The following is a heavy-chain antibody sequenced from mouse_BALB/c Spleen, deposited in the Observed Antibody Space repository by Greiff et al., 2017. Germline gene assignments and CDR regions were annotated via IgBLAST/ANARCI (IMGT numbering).Heavy chain of an antibody. Sequence: QVQLKQSGPELVKPGASVKISCKASGYAFSSSWMNWVKQRPGQGLEWIGRIYPGDGDTNYNGKFKGKATLTADKSSSTAYMQLSSLTSVDSAVYFCARDGSSLFAYWGQGTLVTVSA. CDR1: GYAFSSSW. D-gene: IGHD1-1*01. J-gene: IGHJ3*01. V-gene: IGHV1-82*01. CDR3: ARDGSSLFAY. CDR2: IYPGDGDT.